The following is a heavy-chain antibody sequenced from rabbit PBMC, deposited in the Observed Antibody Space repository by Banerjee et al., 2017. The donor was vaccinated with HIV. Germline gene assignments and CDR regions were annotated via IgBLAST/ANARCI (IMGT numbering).Heavy chain of an antibody. J-gene: IGHJ3*01. CDR1: GFSFSSSYN. D-gene: IGHD6-1*01. CDR3: AGYGYGYAGYTYVTRLDL. Sequence: QSLVESGGGLVQPEGSLTLTCTASGFSFSSSYNIYWVRQAPGKGLEWIACVDADSAGSTYYASWAKGRFTISKASSTTVTLQMTSLTAADTATYFCAGYGYGYAGYTYVTRLDLWGQGTLVTVS. CDR2: VDADSAGST. V-gene: IGHV1S40*01.